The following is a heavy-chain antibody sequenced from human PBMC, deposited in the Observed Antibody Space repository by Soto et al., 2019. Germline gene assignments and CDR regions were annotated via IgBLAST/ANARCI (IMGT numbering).Heavy chain of an antibody. CDR3: ARDSGYDNPDYGMDV. V-gene: IGHV4-39*02. D-gene: IGHD5-12*01. CDR1: GGSISSSSYY. Sequence: SETLSLTCTVSGGSISSSSYYWGWIRQPPGKGLEWIGSIYYSGSTYYNPSLKSRVTISVDTSKNQFSLKLSSVTAEDTAVYYCARDSGYDNPDYGMDVWGQGTTVTVSS. CDR2: IYYSGST. J-gene: IGHJ6*02.